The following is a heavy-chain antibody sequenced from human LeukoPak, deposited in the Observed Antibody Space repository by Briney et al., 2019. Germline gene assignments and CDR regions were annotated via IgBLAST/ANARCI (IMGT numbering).Heavy chain of an antibody. V-gene: IGHV4-61*01. D-gene: IGHD3-22*01. Sequence: SETLSLTCTVSGVSVSSSSYCCTWVRQPPGKGLEWIGYFYYSGNTNYNPSLKSRITMSIDTSKNQFSLRLTSVTAADTAVYYCARGSSGWPYYFDYWSQGTLVTVSS. CDR2: FYYSGNT. J-gene: IGHJ4*01. CDR3: ARGSSGWPYYFDY. CDR1: GVSVSSSSYC.